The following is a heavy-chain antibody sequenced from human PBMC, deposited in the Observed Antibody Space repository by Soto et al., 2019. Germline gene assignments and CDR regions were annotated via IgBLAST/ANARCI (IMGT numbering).Heavy chain of an antibody. D-gene: IGHD2-8*02. CDR1: CGSFSGYS. V-gene: IGHV4-34*01. CDR2: INHSGST. CDR3: ARDKITGLFDY. J-gene: IGHJ4*02. Sequence: PSETLSLTCAVYCGSFSGYSWTWIRQPPGTGLEWVGEINHSGSTNYNPSLKSRVTISVDTSKNQFSLKLTSVTAADTAVYYCARDKITGLFDYWGQGTLVTVS.